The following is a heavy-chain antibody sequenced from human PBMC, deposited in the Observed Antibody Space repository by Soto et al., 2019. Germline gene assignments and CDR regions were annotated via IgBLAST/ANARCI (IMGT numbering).Heavy chain of an antibody. Sequence: QVHLVQSGAEVKKPGASVKVSCKASGYTFTTSTMHWVRQAPGQSLEWMGWINAGNGKTKYSQKFQGRVTNKRDTSTSTAYMELSNLRSEDTAVYYCAKVGGPSTVGTRPVTYYYQYGMDVWGQGTTVTVS. V-gene: IGHV1-3*01. D-gene: IGHD6-6*01. CDR1: GYTFTTST. J-gene: IGHJ6*02. CDR3: AKVGGPSTVGTRPVTYYYQYGMDV. CDR2: INAGNGKT.